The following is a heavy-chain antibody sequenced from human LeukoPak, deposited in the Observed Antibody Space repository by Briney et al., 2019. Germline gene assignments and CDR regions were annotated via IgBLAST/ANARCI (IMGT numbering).Heavy chain of an antibody. CDR1: GGSISSGGHY. D-gene: IGHD2-15*01. Sequence: SETLSLTCIVSGGSISSGGHYWGWIRQPPGKGLEWIGSIYYSGSTYYNPSLNSRVAMFIDMSKNHFSLKMSSVTATDTAVYYCARLVCGGGSCPAEFDYWGQGTLVTVSS. CDR2: IYYSGST. V-gene: IGHV4-39*02. CDR3: ARLVCGGGSCPAEFDY. J-gene: IGHJ4*02.